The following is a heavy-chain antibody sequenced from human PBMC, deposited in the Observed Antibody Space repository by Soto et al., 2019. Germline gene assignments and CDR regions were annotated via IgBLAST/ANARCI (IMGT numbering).Heavy chain of an antibody. CDR3: ARYGNTYWYFDL. CDR1: GGSFSGYY. J-gene: IGHJ2*01. V-gene: IGHV4-34*01. Sequence: QVQLQQWGAGLLKPSETLSLTCAVYGGSFSGYYWSWIRQPPGKGLEWIGEINHSGSTNYNPSLKSRVTISVDTSKNQFSLKLSSVTAADTAVYYCARYGNTYWYFDLWGRGTLVTVSS. CDR2: INHSGST. D-gene: IGHD3-10*01.